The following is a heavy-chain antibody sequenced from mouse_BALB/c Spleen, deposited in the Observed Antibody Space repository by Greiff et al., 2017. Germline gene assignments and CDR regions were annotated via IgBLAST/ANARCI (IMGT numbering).Heavy chain of an antibody. CDR1: GFTFSSYT. CDR3: AREGKRYFDY. J-gene: IGHJ2*01. V-gene: IGHV5-12-2*01. CDR2: ISNGGGST. Sequence: EVKLVESGGGLVQPGGSLKLSCAASGFTFSSYTMSWVRQTPEKRLEWVAYISNGGGSTYYPDSVKGRFTISRDNARNILYLQMSSLRSEDTAMYYCAREGKRYFDYWGQGTTLTVSS.